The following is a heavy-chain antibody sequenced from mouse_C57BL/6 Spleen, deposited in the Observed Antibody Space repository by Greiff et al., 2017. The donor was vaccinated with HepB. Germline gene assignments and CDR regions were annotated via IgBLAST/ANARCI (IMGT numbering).Heavy chain of an antibody. J-gene: IGHJ1*03. CDR2: IDPEDGET. V-gene: IGHV14-2*01. CDR3: AAITTDWYFDV. CDR1: GFNIKDYY. D-gene: IGHD1-2*01. Sequence: EVKLMESGAELVKPGASVKLSCTASGFNIKDYYMHWVKQRTEQGLEWIGRIDPEDGETKYAPKFQGKATITADTSSNTAYLQLSSLTSEDTAVYYCAAITTDWYFDVWGTGTTVTVSS.